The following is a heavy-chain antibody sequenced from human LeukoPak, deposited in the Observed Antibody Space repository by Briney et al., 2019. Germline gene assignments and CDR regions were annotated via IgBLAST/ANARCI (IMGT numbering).Heavy chain of an antibody. V-gene: IGHV4-38-2*01. CDR1: GNSISSTYY. CDR2: IYHSGGT. CDR3: ARSVAGNFDY. J-gene: IGHJ4*02. D-gene: IGHD6-19*01. Sequence: ETLSLTCAVSGNSISSTYYWGWIRQPPGKGLEWIGNIYHSGGTYYNPSLKSRVTISIDTSKNQFSLKLNSVTAADTAVYYCARSVAGNFDYWGQGTLVTVSS.